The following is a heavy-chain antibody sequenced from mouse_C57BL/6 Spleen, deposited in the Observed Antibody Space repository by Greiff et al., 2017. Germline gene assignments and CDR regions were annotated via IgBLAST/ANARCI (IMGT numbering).Heavy chain of an antibody. J-gene: IGHJ4*01. CDR3: ARITTVVAMDY. V-gene: IGHV5-16*01. Sequence: EVKLMESEGGLVQPGSSMKLSCTASGFTFSDYYMAWVRQVPEKGLEWVANINYDGSSTYYLDSLKSRFIISRDNAKNILYLQMSSLKSEDTATYYCARITTVVAMDYWGQGTSVTVSS. CDR2: INYDGSST. D-gene: IGHD1-1*01. CDR1: GFTFSDYY.